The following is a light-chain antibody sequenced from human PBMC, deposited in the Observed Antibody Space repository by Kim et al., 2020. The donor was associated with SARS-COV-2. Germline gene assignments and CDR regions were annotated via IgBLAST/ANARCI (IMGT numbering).Light chain of an antibody. CDR2: TTS. CDR3: LLYYGGAQGGV. V-gene: IGLV7-43*01. Sequence: TLPSSSSTGPVTSGYYPTWFQQKPGQAPRALIYTTSNQPSWTPARFSGSLLGGKAALTLSGVQPEDEAEYYCLLYYGGAQGGVFGGGTQLTVL. J-gene: IGLJ3*02. CDR1: TGPVTSGYY.